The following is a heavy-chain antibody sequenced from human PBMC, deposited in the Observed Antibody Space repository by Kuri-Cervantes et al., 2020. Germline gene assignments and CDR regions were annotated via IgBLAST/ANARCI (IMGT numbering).Heavy chain of an antibody. CDR1: GYTFTGYY. Sequence: ASVKVSCKASGYTFTGYYMHWVRQATGQGLEWMGWMNPNSGNTGYAQKFQGRVTMTRNTSISTAYMELSSLRSEDTAVYYCAGEYRDYGPAWFDPWGQGTLVTVSS. J-gene: IGHJ5*02. D-gene: IGHD4-17*01. CDR2: MNPNSGNT. V-gene: IGHV1-8*02. CDR3: AGEYRDYGPAWFDP.